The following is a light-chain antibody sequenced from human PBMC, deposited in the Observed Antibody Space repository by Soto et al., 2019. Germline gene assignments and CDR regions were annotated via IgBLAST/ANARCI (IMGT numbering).Light chain of an antibody. V-gene: IGLV2-14*01. CDR2: DVT. CDR1: SSDVGDYNF. J-gene: IGLJ1*01. CDR3: SSYTSSSSLHL. Sequence: QSVLTQPASVSGSPGQSITISCTGTSSDVGDYNFVSWYQQHPGKAPKLMIFDVTNRPSGVSNRFSGSKSGNTATLTISGLQTEDEADYYCSSYTSSSSLHLVGTGTKVTVL.